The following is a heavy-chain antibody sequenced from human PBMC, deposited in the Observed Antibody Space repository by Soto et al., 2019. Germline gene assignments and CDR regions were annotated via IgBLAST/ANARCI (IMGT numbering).Heavy chain of an antibody. Sequence: PSETLSLTCAVYGGSFSGYYWSWIRQPPGKGLEWIGYIYHSGSTYYNPSLKSRVTISVDRSKNQFSLKLSSVTAADTAVYYCASGRARYYYDSSGYFDYWGQGTLVTVSS. CDR1: GGSFSGYY. D-gene: IGHD3-22*01. J-gene: IGHJ4*02. CDR3: ASGRARYYYDSSGYFDY. V-gene: IGHV4-34*01. CDR2: IYHSGST.